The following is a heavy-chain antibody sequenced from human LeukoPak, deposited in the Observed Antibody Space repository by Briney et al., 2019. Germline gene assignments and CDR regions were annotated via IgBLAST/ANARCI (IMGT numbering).Heavy chain of an antibody. CDR3: AKENEGVIVRTLDY. CDR1: GYSISSGYY. D-gene: IGHD3-16*02. CDR2: IYHSGTT. Sequence: SPSETLSLTCTVSGYSISSGYYWGWIRQPPGKGLEWIGSIYHSGTTHYNPSLKSRVNISVDTSKNHFSLKLSSVTAADTAVYYCAKENEGVIVRTLDYWGQGTLVTVSS. V-gene: IGHV4-38-2*02. J-gene: IGHJ4*02.